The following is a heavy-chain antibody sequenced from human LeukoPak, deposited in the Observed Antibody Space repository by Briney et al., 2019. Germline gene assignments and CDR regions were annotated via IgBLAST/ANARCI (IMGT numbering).Heavy chain of an antibody. CDR2: INQSGRT. CDR3: ARGSFRGATDY. V-gene: IGHV4-34*01. D-gene: IGHD4/OR15-4a*01. J-gene: IGHJ4*02. CDR1: GGSFSNYY. Sequence: KTSETLSLTCAAYGGSFSNYYWSWIRQPPGKGLEWIGEINQSGRTNCNPSLKSRVTISVDASKKQFSLKLSSVTAADTAVYYCARGSFRGATDYWGQGTLVTVSS.